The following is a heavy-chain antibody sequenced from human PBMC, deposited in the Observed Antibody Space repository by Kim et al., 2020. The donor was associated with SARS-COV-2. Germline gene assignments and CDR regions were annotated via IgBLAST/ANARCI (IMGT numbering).Heavy chain of an antibody. Sequence: SETLSLTCTVSGGSISSSSYYWGWIRQPPGKGLEWIGSIYYSGSTYYNPSLKSRVTISVDTSKNQFSLKLSSVTAADTAVYYCARDINSSSWYWGLRDYYYGMDVWGQGTTVTVSS. CDR2: IYYSGST. J-gene: IGHJ6*02. CDR1: GGSISSSSYY. D-gene: IGHD6-13*01. CDR3: ARDINSSSWYWGLRDYYYGMDV. V-gene: IGHV4-39*07.